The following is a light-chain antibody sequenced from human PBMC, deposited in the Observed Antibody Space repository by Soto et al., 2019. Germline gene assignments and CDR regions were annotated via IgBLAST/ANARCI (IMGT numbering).Light chain of an antibody. Sequence: EIVMTQSPATLSVSPGERATLSCWASQSVSSNLAWYQQKPGQAPRLLIYGASTRATGIPARFSGSGSGTEFTLTMSSLQSEDFAVYYCQQYNKWPPVTFGGGTRVEIK. V-gene: IGKV3-15*01. CDR2: GAS. J-gene: IGKJ4*01. CDR3: QQYNKWPPVT. CDR1: QSVSSN.